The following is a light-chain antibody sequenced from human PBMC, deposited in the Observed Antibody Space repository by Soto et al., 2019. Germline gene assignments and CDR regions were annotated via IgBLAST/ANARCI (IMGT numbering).Light chain of an antibody. Sequence: ETEMTRPPANVPVSQGERATRSCRASQSVSSNLAWYQQKPGQAPRLLIYGASTRATGIPARFRGSGSGTEFTLTISSLQSEDFAVYYCQQYNNWPWTFGQGTKVDIK. CDR3: QQYNNWPWT. V-gene: IGKV3-15*01. J-gene: IGKJ1*01. CDR2: GAS. CDR1: QSVSSN.